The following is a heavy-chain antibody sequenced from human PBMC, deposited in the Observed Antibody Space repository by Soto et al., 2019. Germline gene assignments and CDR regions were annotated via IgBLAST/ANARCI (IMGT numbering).Heavy chain of an antibody. V-gene: IGHV3-30-3*01. CDR2: ISYDGSNK. Sequence: GGSLRLSCAASGFTFSSYAMHWVRQAPGKGQERVAVISYDGSNKYYADSVKGRFTISRDNSKNTLYLQMNSLRAEDTAVYYCARVEPRYSNYVYYYGMDIWGQGTTVTVSS. CDR3: ARVEPRYSNYVYYYGMDI. CDR1: GFTFSSYA. D-gene: IGHD4-4*01. J-gene: IGHJ6*02.